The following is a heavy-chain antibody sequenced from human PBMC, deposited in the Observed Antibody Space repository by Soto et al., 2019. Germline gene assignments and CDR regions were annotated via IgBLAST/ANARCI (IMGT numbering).Heavy chain of an antibody. CDR1: GGTFSSYA. CDR3: AREGGGYYDSSGYYNWFDP. Sequence: SVKVSCKASGGTFSSYAISWVRQAPGQGLEWMGGIIPIFGTANYAQKFQGRVTITADESTSTAYMELSGLRSEDTAVYYCAREGGGYYDSSGYYNWFDPWGQGTLVTVSS. CDR2: IIPIFGTA. D-gene: IGHD3-22*01. J-gene: IGHJ5*02. V-gene: IGHV1-69*13.